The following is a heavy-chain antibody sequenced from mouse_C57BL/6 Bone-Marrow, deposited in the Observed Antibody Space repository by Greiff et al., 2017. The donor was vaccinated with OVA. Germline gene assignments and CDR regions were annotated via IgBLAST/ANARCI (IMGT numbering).Heavy chain of an antibody. J-gene: IGHJ3*01. CDR2: IRNNANNHET. V-gene: IGHV6-6*01. D-gene: IGHD3-3*01. Sequence: DVKLVESGGGFVQPGGSMKLSCAASGFTFSDAWMDWVRQSPEPGLEWVAEIRNNANNHETYYAESVNGRFTISRDDSTSSVYLQMNRLRADDAGIYDCTGDVRGTWFADWGQGTLVTVSA. CDR1: GFTFSDAW. CDR3: TGDVRGTWFAD.